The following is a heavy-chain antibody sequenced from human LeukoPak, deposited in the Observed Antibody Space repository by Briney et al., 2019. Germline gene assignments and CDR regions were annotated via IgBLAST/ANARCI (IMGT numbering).Heavy chain of an antibody. CDR1: GFTFSSYA. CDR2: ISGSGGST. Sequence: PGGSLRLSCAASGFTFSSYAMSWVRQAPGKGLEWVSAISGSGGSTYYADSVKGRFTISRDNSKNTLYLQMNSLRAEDTAVYYCAKWARDLGEHPPVGSFFDYWGQGTLVTVSS. D-gene: IGHD3-16*01. CDR3: AKWARDLGEHPPVGSFFDY. J-gene: IGHJ4*02. V-gene: IGHV3-23*01.